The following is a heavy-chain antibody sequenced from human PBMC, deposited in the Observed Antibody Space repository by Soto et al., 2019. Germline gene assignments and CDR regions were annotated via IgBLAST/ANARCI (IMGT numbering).Heavy chain of an antibody. V-gene: IGHV3-23*01. D-gene: IGHD2-21*02. CDR3: AEGGGNSPNWFDP. J-gene: IGHJ5*02. CDR1: GFTFSSYA. Sequence: EVQLLESGGGLVQPGGSLRLSCAASGFTFSSYAMSWVRQAPGKGLEWVSAISGSGGSTYYADSVKGRFTISRDNYENTLYLQMNSLRAEDTAVYYCAEGGGNSPNWFDPWGQGTLVTVSS. CDR2: ISGSGGST.